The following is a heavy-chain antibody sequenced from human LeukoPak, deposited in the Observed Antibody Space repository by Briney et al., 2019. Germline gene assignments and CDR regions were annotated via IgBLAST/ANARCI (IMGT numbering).Heavy chain of an antibody. CDR2: IRYDGSNK. CDR3: AKAPGEWLRVYYFDY. V-gene: IGHV3-30*02. Sequence: TGGSLRLSCAASGFTFSSYGMHWVRQAPGKGLEWVAFIRYDGSNKYYADSVKGRFTISRDNSKNTLYLQMNSLRAEDTAVYYCAKAPGEWLRVYYFDYWGQGTLVTVSS. J-gene: IGHJ4*02. D-gene: IGHD3-3*01. CDR1: GFTFSSYG.